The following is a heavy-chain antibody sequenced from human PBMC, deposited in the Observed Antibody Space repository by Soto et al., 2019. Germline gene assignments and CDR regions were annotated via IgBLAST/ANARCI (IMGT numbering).Heavy chain of an antibody. J-gene: IGHJ4*02. Sequence: QVQLVQSGTEVKKPGSSEKVSCKASGDTFSFYTINWVRQAPGLGLEWVGRINPIVSMSNYAQKFQGRVSMTADNSTSTAYMELRSLRSDDTAMYFCAASYGSGYRAFDYWGQGALVIVSS. V-gene: IGHV1-69*02. CDR2: INPIVSMS. CDR3: AASYGSGYRAFDY. D-gene: IGHD3-10*01. CDR1: GDTFSFYT.